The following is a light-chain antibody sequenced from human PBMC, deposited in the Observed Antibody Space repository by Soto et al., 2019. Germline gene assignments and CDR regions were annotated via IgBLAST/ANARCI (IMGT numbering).Light chain of an antibody. CDR1: SSDVGGYNY. V-gene: IGLV2-14*01. J-gene: IGLJ1*01. CDR3: SSYTSSISYV. Sequence: QSALTQPASVSGSPGQSIAISCTGTSSDVGGYNYVSWYQQHPGEAPKLIIYDVSNRPSGVSDRFSGSKSGNTASLTISGLQAEDEADYYCSSYTSSISYVFGNGTKVTVL. CDR2: DVS.